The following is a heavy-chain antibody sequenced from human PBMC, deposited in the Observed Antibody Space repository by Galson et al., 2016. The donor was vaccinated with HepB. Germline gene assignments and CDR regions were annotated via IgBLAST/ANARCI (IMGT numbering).Heavy chain of an antibody. J-gene: IGHJ1*01. Sequence: ETLSLTCAVSGGSISSYFWTWIRQPPGKGLEWIGFINYSGGATYNPSLKSRVTISADTSKNHLSLKLKSVTAADTATYYCASDRDGYNLWGQGTLVTVSS. D-gene: IGHD5-24*01. CDR1: GGSISSYF. CDR2: INYSGGA. V-gene: IGHV4-59*01. CDR3: ASDRDGYNL.